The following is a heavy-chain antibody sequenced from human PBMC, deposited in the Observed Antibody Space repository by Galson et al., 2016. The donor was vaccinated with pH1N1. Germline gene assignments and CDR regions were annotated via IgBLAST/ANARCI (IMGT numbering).Heavy chain of an antibody. CDR3: AREDYGDYDSYYNAMDV. J-gene: IGHJ6*02. CDR1: GFTFSSYN. CDR2: ISYAGSKK. V-gene: IGHV3-30-3*01. Sequence: SLRLSCAASGFTFSSYNIHWVRQAPGKGLEWVAVISYAGSKKDYADSVKGRATISRDNSKNTVYMQMNSLRIEDTAIYYCAREDYGDYDSYYNAMDVWGQGTTVTVSS. D-gene: IGHD4-17*01.